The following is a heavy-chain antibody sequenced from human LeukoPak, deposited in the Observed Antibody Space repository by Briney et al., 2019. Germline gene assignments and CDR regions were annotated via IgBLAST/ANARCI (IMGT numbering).Heavy chain of an antibody. J-gene: IGHJ3*02. V-gene: IGHV3-74*01. Sequence: HSGGSLRLSCAASGFTFSSYWMHWVRQTPGKGLVWVSRINADGRSANYADSVKGRLTISRDNAKSTLYLQMDSLRAEDTAVYYCARMSPFGEDVFDIWGQGTMVTVSS. CDR3: ARMSPFGEDVFDI. D-gene: IGHD3-10*01. CDR1: GFTFSSYW. CDR2: INADGRSA.